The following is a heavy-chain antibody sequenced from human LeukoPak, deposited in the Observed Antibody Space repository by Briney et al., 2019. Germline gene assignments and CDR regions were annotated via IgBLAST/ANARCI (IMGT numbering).Heavy chain of an antibody. D-gene: IGHD3-10*01. CDR2: IFHTGST. CDR1: GDSIRSGAYS. J-gene: IGHJ5*02. V-gene: IGHV4-30-2*01. Sequence: SETLSLTCVVSGDSIRSGAYSWSWTRQPPGKGLEWIGYIFHTGSTFYNPSLKSRVTISVDNSKNQFSLRLTSVTAADTAVYYCARELWFANAPGSWLDPWGQGTLVTVSS. CDR3: ARELWFANAPGSWLDP.